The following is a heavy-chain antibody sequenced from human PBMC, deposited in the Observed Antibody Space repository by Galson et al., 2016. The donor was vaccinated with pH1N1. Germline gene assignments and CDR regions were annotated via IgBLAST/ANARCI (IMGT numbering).Heavy chain of an antibody. CDR2: ISSSGDNI. Sequence: SLRLSCAASGFTFSVFAMHWVRQAPGEGLEWVAVISSSGDNIFYADSVKGRFTISRDSSKNTLYLQMNNLRPEDTAFYYCARVRSSGYSYAQQFVDWGQGTLVTVSS. CDR3: ARVRSSGYSYAQQFVD. J-gene: IGHJ4*02. CDR1: GFTFSVFA. D-gene: IGHD5-18*01. V-gene: IGHV3-30-3*01.